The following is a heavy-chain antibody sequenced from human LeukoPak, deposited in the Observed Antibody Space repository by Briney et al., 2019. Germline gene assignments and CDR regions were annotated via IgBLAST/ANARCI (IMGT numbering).Heavy chain of an antibody. CDR1: GFSLSTSGVG. D-gene: IGHD2-15*01. V-gene: IGHV2-5*01. Sequence: ESGPTLVKPTQTLTLTCTFSGFSLSTSGVGVGWIRQPPGKALEWLALIYWNDDKRYSPSLKSRLTITKDTSKNQVVLTMTNMDPVDTATYYCAHLPLGKYCSGGSCYGPGDYFDYWGQGTLVTVSS. CDR2: IYWNDDK. CDR3: AHLPLGKYCSGGSCYGPGDYFDY. J-gene: IGHJ4*02.